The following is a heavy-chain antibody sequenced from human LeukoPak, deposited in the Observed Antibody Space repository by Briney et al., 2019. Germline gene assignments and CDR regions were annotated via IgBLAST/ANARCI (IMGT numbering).Heavy chain of an antibody. Sequence: SETLSLTCTVSGGSISSYYWSWIRQPPGKGLEWIGEINHSGSTNYNPSLKSRVTISVDTSKNQFSLKLSSVTAADTAVYYCARARVYSSGWYSWFDPWGQGTLVTVSS. V-gene: IGHV4-34*01. D-gene: IGHD6-19*01. CDR3: ARARVYSSGWYSWFDP. CDR2: INHSGST. J-gene: IGHJ5*02. CDR1: GGSISSYY.